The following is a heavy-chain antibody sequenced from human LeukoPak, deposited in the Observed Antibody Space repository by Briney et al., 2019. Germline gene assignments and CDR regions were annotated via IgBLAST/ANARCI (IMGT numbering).Heavy chain of an antibody. J-gene: IGHJ4*02. CDR2: IYYSGST. CDR3: ASYLEWLREDY. Sequence: PSETLSLTCTVSGGSISIINYYWGWIRQPPGKGLEWIGTIYYSGSTYYNPSLKSRVTISVDTSKNQFSLKLSSVTAADTAVYYCASYLEWLREDYWGQGTLVTVSS. V-gene: IGHV4-39*07. D-gene: IGHD5-12*01. CDR1: GGSISIINYY.